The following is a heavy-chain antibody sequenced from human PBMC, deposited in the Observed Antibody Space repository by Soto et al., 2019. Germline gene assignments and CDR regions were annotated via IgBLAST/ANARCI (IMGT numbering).Heavy chain of an antibody. J-gene: IGHJ4*02. V-gene: IGHV4-59*08. CDR2: ISYSGAT. CDR1: GASISGYH. D-gene: IGHD5-18*01. Sequence: SETLSLTCTVSGASISGYHWSWIRQFPGKGLECLGYISYSGATNYNPSLKSRVTMSIDTSKNQFSLKLSSVTAAGTAVYYCARRYGSCFDYWGQGTLVTVS. CDR3: ARRYGSCFDY.